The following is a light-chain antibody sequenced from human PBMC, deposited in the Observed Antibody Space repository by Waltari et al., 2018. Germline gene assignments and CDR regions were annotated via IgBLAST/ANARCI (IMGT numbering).Light chain of an antibody. J-gene: IGLJ2*01. CDR1: NTDVGGYDY. V-gene: IGLV2-23*02. CDR2: DVT. CDR3: SSYAGGNNLL. Sequence: QSALTQPASVSGSPGQSITLSCSGTNTDVGGYDYVSWYQHHPGKAPKLIFYDVTKGPSGVSNRFSGSKSGNTASLTISGLQAEDEADYYCSSYAGGNNLLFGGGTKVTVL.